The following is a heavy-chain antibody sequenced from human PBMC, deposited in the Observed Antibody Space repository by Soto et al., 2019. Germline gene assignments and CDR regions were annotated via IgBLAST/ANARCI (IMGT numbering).Heavy chain of an antibody. CDR3: ARDDSCFSGSHYIDLFNY. CDR1: GNTVPNYA. J-gene: IGHJ4*02. V-gene: IGHV1-3*01. D-gene: IGHD1-26*01. Sequence: QVQLVQSGAELKKPGASVKVSCKASGNTVPNYAIHWVRQAPGQRLEWMGWINGGNGNTYYSEHFQGRVTFTRDTSAGTVYMQLISLTSEDTAVYYCARDDSCFSGSHYIDLFNYWGQGALVTVSS. CDR2: INGGNGNT.